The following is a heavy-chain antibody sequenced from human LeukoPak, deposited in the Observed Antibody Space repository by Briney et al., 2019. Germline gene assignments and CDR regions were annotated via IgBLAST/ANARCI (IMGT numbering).Heavy chain of an antibody. CDR1: AFTFSDYS. CDR3: ARDRIKSGSYYFDY. V-gene: IGHV3-48*01. Sequence: GGSLRLSCAASAFTFSDYSMNWVRQAPGKGLEWVSYISGRSSTICYADSVKGRFTISRDNAKNSMYLQMNSLRAKDTAVYYCARDRIKSGSYYFDYWGQGTLVTVSS. J-gene: IGHJ4*02. CDR2: ISGRSSTI. D-gene: IGHD1-26*01.